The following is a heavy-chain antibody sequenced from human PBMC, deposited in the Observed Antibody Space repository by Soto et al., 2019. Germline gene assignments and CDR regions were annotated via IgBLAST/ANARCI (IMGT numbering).Heavy chain of an antibody. CDR2: IYWNDDK. CDR3: AHTFLRARWLVRIEYFDY. Sequence: GSGPTLVNPTQTLTLTCTFSGFSLSTSGVGVGWIRQPPGKALEWLALIYWNDDKRYSPSLKSRLTITKDTSKNQVVLTMTNMDPVDTATYYCAHTFLRARWLVRIEYFDYWGQGTLVTVSS. V-gene: IGHV2-5*01. J-gene: IGHJ4*02. D-gene: IGHD6-19*01. CDR1: GFSLSTSGVG.